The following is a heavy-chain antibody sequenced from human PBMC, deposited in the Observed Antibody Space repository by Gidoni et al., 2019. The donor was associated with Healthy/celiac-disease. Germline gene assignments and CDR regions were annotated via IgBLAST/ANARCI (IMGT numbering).Heavy chain of an antibody. D-gene: IGHD3-3*01. CDR1: GFTFSSYG. Sequence: QVQLVESGGGVVQPGRSLSLSCAASGFTFSSYGMHWVRQAPGRGLEWVAVISYDGSNKDYADSVKGRFTISRDNSKNALYLQMNSLRAEDTAVYYCAKEQATFWSGYPFDYWGQGTLVTVSS. J-gene: IGHJ4*02. CDR2: ISYDGSNK. V-gene: IGHV3-30*18. CDR3: AKEQATFWSGYPFDY.